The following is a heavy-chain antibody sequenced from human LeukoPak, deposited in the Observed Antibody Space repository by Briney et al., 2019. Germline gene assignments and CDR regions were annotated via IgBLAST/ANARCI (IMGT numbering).Heavy chain of an antibody. CDR3: AIRGIAAAGKGEYFDY. Sequence: GGSLRLSCAASGFTVSSNYMRWVRQAPGKGLEWVSVIYSGGSTYYADSVKGRFTISRDNSKNTLYLQINSLRAEDTAVYYCAIRGIAAAGKGEYFDYWGQGTLVTVSS. V-gene: IGHV3-53*01. D-gene: IGHD6-13*01. J-gene: IGHJ4*02. CDR1: GFTVSSNY. CDR2: IYSGGST.